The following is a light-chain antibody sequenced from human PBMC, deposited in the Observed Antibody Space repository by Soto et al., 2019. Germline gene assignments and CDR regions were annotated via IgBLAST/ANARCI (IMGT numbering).Light chain of an antibody. CDR3: QQYEAFSGT. CDR1: QGIGNA. J-gene: IGKJ1*01. CDR2: AAS. V-gene: IGKV1-6*01. Sequence: IQMTQSPSSLSASVGDRVTISCRASQGIGNALGWYQQKPGKAPKLLIYAASSLQSGVPSRFSGSGSGTKFTLTIASLQPEDFATYYCQQYEAFSGTFGPGTKVDI.